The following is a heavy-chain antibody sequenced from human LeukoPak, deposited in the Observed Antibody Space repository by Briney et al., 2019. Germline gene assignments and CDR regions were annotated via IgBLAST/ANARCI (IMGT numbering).Heavy chain of an antibody. Sequence: SETLSLTCTVSGYSINNGYYWGWIRQPPGKGLEWIGSIYHSGGTYYKPSLKSRVTISVDTSKNQFSLKLSSVTATDTAAYYCARAFYSSSWDHKEDYFDYWGQGAPVTVSS. CDR3: ARAFYSSSWDHKEDYFDY. CDR1: GYSINNGYY. D-gene: IGHD6-13*01. CDR2: IYHSGGT. J-gene: IGHJ4*02. V-gene: IGHV4-38-2*02.